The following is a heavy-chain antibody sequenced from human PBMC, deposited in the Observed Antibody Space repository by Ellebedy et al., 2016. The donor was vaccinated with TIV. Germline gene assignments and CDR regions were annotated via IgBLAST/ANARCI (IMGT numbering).Heavy chain of an antibody. CDR1: GYTFTTYG. CDR2: INGGNGNT. Sequence: ASVKVSCKASGYTFTTYGVHWVRQAPGQRLEWMGWINGGNGNTKYSQNFQGRVTISRDTSESTAYMELTSLRSEDTAVYYCAREIHRGSSWYDYWGQGTLVTVSS. CDR3: AREIHRGSSWYDY. J-gene: IGHJ4*02. V-gene: IGHV1-3*01. D-gene: IGHD6-13*01.